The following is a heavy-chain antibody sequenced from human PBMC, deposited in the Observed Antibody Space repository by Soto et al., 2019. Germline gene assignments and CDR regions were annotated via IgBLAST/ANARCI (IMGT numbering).Heavy chain of an antibody. CDR2: LYDVDGS. V-gene: IGHV3-53*01. D-gene: IGHD1-1*01. J-gene: IGHJ3*01. Sequence: PGGSLRLSCAGSGLTVSGKKYVAWVRQAPGKGLEWVSALYDVDGSFYADSVKGRFTTSSDSSKTTVYLQMNGLRPDDTAVYYCATWHEREHAYDVWGQGTTVTVSS. CDR3: ATWHEREHAYDV. CDR1: GLTVSGKKY.